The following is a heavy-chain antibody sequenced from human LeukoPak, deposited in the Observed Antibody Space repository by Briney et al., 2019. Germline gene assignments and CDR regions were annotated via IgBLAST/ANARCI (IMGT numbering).Heavy chain of an antibody. J-gene: IGHJ3*02. CDR2: IYTSGST. V-gene: IGHV4-61*02. Sequence: SETLSLTCTVSGGSISSGSYYWSWIRQPAGKGLEWIGRIYTSGSTNYNPSLKSRVTISVDTSKNQFSLKLSSVTAADTAVYYCARDPPIGAESKDAFDIWGQGTMVTVSS. CDR1: GGSISSGSYY. CDR3: ARDPPIGAESKDAFDI. D-gene: IGHD3-10*01.